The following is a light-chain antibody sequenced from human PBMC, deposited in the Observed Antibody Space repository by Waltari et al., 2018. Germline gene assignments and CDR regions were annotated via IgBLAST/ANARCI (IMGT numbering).Light chain of an antibody. Sequence: QSALTQPASVSGSPGQSITISCTGTSRDVGNYDWVSWYQQHPGKAPKVVIFDVSYRPSGLSTLFSGSKSGNTAYLTISGLQAEDEADYYCTSYTSSHSLVFGTGTKVTVL. V-gene: IGLV2-14*03. CDR3: TSYTSSHSLV. CDR2: DVS. J-gene: IGLJ1*01. CDR1: SRDVGNYDW.